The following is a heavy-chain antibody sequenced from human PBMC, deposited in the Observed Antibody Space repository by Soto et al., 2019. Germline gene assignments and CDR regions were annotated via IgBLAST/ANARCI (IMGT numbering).Heavy chain of an antibody. CDR2: ISYDGSNK. V-gene: IGHV3-30-3*01. CDR3: ARDSSSWSYYYYGMDV. CDR1: GFTFSSYA. D-gene: IGHD6-13*01. J-gene: IGHJ6*02. Sequence: GGSLRLSCAASGFTFSSYAMHWVRQAPGKGLEWVAVISYDGSNKYYADSVKGRFTISRDNSKNTLYLQMNSLRVEDTAVYYCARDSSSWSYYYYGMDVWGQGTTVTVSS.